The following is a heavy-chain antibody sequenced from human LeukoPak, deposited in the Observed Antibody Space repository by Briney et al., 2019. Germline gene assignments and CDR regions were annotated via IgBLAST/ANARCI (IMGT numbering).Heavy chain of an antibody. D-gene: IGHD3-22*01. Sequence: GGSLRLSCAASGFTFSSYSMNWVRQAPGKGLEWVSAISGSGGSTYYADSVKGRFTISRDNSKNTLYLQMNSLRAEDTAVYYCAKDLFSDSSGYFDYWGQGTLVTVSS. CDR2: ISGSGGST. CDR3: AKDLFSDSSGYFDY. CDR1: GFTFSSYS. V-gene: IGHV3-23*01. J-gene: IGHJ4*02.